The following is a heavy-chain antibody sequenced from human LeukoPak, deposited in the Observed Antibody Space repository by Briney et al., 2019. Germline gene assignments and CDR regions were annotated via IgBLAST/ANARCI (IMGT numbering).Heavy chain of an antibody. CDR3: ARDPYDIFGFSAL. D-gene: IGHD3-9*01. J-gene: IGHJ1*01. V-gene: IGHV3-48*01. CDR1: GFTFSSYS. Sequence: GGSLRLSCAASGFTFSSYSMNWVRQAPGKGLEWVSYISSSSSTIYYADSVKGRFTISRDNAKNSLYLQMNSLRAEDTAVYYCARDPYDIFGFSALWGQGTLVTVSS. CDR2: ISSSSSTI.